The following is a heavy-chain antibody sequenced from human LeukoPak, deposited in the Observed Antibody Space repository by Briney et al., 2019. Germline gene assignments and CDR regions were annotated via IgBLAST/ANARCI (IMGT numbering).Heavy chain of an antibody. CDR2: ITGDGGST. CDR3: ARASESSGWYDY. J-gene: IGHJ4*02. Sequence: TGGSLRLSCAAPGFMFHDYAIHWVRQAPGKGLEWVSLITGDGGSTFYADSVKGRFTISRDNSKNSLYLQMSSLRSEDTALYYCARASESSGWYDYWGQGTLVTVSS. D-gene: IGHD6-19*01. CDR1: GFMFHDYA. V-gene: IGHV3-43*02.